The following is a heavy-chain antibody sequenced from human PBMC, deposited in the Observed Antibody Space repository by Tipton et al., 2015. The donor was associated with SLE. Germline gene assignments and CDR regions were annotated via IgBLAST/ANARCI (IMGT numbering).Heavy chain of an antibody. J-gene: IGHJ4*02. CDR1: GFTVSSKY. CDR3: ARDTRDWFLSES. V-gene: IGHV4-4*07. Sequence: LRLSCAASGFTVSSKYMGWIRQPAGKGLEWIGRIYASGSTNYNPSLKSRLTISVDTSKNQFSLNLSSVTAADTAVYYCARDTRDWFLSESWGQGALVTVSS. D-gene: IGHD3-9*01. CDR2: IYASGST.